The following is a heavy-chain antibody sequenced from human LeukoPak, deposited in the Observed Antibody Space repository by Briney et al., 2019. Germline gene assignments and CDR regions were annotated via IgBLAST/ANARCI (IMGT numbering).Heavy chain of an antibody. V-gene: IGHV3-53*01. D-gene: IGHD6-19*01. CDR3: ARDQPGIAVSGFLRRFDY. Sequence: GGSLRLSCAASGFTFSNYWMNWVRQAPGKGLEWVSFIYSDNTHYSDSVKGRFTISRDNSKNTLYLQMNSLRAEDTAVYYCARDQPGIAVSGFLRRFDYWGQGTLVTVSS. CDR2: IYSDNT. CDR1: GFTFSNYW. J-gene: IGHJ4*02.